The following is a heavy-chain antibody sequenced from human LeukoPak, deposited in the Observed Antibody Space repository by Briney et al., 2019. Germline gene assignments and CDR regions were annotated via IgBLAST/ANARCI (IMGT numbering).Heavy chain of an antibody. Sequence: SETLSLTCTVSGGSISNYYWSWIRQLPGKGLEWIGYIYYSGSAKYNPSLKSRVTIAVDTSKNQFSLKLSSVTAADTAVYYCARSYGSGNYFDYWGQGTLVTVSS. V-gene: IGHV4-59*01. D-gene: IGHD3-10*01. CDR2: IYYSGSA. CDR1: GGSISNYY. CDR3: ARSYGSGNYFDY. J-gene: IGHJ4*02.